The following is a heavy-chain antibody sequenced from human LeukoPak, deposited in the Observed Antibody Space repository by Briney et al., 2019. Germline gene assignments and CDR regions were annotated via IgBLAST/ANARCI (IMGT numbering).Heavy chain of an antibody. CDR1: GFTFSSYW. D-gene: IGHD2-2*01. Sequence: GGSLRLSCAASGFTFSSYWMSWVRQAPGKGLEWVAFIRYDGSNKYYADSVKGRFTISRDNSKNTLYLQMNSLRAEDTAVYYCAKGTISGIPAAIPFDYWGQGTLVTVSS. J-gene: IGHJ4*02. CDR2: IRYDGSNK. CDR3: AKGTISGIPAAIPFDY. V-gene: IGHV3-30*02.